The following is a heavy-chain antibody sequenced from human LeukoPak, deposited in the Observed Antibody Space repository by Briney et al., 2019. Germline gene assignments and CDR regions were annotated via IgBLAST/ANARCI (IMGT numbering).Heavy chain of an antibody. J-gene: IGHJ4*02. V-gene: IGHV4-39*07. CDR3: ARVVGEGRDGYNVVY. Sequence: SETLSLTCTVSGGSISSSSYYWGWIRQPPGKGLEWIGSIYYSGSTYYNPSLKSRVTISVDTSKNQFSLKLSSVTAADTAVYYCARVVGEGRDGYNVVYWGQGTLVTVSS. D-gene: IGHD5-24*01. CDR2: IYYSGST. CDR1: GGSISSSSYY.